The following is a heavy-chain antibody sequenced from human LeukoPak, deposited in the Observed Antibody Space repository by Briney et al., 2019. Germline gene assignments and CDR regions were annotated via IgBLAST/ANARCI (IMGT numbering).Heavy chain of an antibody. J-gene: IGHJ3*02. V-gene: IGHV1-69*05. CDR1: GGTFSSYA. CDR2: IIPIFGTA. CDR3: ASLNTAMVLEDDAFDI. D-gene: IGHD5-18*01. Sequence: SVKVSCKASGGTFSSYAISWVRQAPGQGLEWMGGIIPIFGTANYAQKFQGRVTITTDESTSTAYMELSSLRSEDTAVYYCASLNTAMVLEDDAFDIWGQGTMVTVSS.